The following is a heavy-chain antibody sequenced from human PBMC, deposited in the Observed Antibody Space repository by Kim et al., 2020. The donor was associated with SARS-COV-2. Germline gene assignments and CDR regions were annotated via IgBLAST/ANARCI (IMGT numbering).Heavy chain of an antibody. V-gene: IGHV3-48*04. CDR1: GFTFSSYS. CDR3: ARVPGDYYYYYYYGMDV. Sequence: GGSLRLSCAASGFTFSSYSMHWVRQAPGKGLEWVSYISSSSSTIYYADSVKGRFTISRDNAKNSLYLQMNSLRAEDTAVYYCARVPGDYYYYYYYGMDVWGQGTTVTVSS. D-gene: IGHD4-17*01. J-gene: IGHJ6*02. CDR2: ISSSSSTI.